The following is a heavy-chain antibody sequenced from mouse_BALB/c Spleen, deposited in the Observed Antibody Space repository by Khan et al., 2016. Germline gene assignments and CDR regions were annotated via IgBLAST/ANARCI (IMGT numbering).Heavy chain of an antibody. CDR2: IRLKSNNYAT. CDR3: TTGFAY. CDR1: GFTFSNYW. V-gene: IGHV6-6*02. J-gene: IGHJ3*01. Sequence: EVKLEESGGGLVQPGGSMKLSCVASGFTFSNYWMNWVRQSPEKGLEWVAEIRLKSNNYATHYAESVKGRFTITRDDAKSSVYLQMNNLRAEDTVIYYCTTGFAYWGQGTLVTVSA.